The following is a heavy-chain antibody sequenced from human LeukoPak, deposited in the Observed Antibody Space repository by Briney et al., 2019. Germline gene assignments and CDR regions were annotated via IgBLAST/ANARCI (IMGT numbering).Heavy chain of an antibody. Sequence: SETLSLTCTVSGGSISSGSYYWSWIRPPAGKGLEWIGRIYSSGSTNYNPSLKSRVTISVDTSKNQFSLNLGAVTAADTAVYYCARDNARGGSFSDYLRYFHHWGQGTLVTVSS. CDR2: IYSSGST. D-gene: IGHD5/OR15-5a*01. CDR3: ARDNARGGSFSDYLRYFHH. J-gene: IGHJ1*01. CDR1: GGSISSGSYY. V-gene: IGHV4-61*02.